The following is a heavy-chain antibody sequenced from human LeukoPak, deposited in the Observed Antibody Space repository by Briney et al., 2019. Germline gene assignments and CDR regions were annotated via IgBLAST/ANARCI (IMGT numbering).Heavy chain of an antibody. J-gene: IGHJ4*02. CDR2: INPNSGGT. CDR3: ARDGLGSSGWYVDY. Sequence: ASVKVSCEASGYTFTSYGISWVRQAPGQGLEWMGWINPNSGGTNYAQKFQGRVTMTRDTSISTAYMELSRLRSDDTAVYYCARDGLGSSGWYVDYWGQGTLVTVSS. CDR1: GYTFTSYG. D-gene: IGHD6-19*01. V-gene: IGHV1-2*02.